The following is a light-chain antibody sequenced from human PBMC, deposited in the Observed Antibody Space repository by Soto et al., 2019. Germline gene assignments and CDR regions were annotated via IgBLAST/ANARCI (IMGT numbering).Light chain of an antibody. Sequence: QSVLTQPASVSGSPGQSITISCTGTSSDVGGYNYVSWYRQVPGKAPKLMIYEVSNRPSGVSIRFSGSKSGNTASLTISGLQSEDEADYYCSSYTSRGIPWVFGGGTKLTVL. J-gene: IGLJ3*02. V-gene: IGLV2-14*01. CDR2: EVS. CDR3: SSYTSRGIPWV. CDR1: SSDVGGYNY.